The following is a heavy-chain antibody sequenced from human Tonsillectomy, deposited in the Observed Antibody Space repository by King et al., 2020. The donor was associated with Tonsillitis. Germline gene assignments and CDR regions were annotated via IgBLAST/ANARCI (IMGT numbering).Heavy chain of an antibody. CDR1: NFTFTTYG. CDR2: INTYEGNT. Sequence: GQLVQSGPEVKKPGASVTVSCKAPNFTFTTYGFSWVRQAPGQGLGWMGYINTYEGNTDYAQKFHGRVTMTRVTSTSTVYMELRNLKSDDTAVYYCARDLRPNRGYSSGWFGGYWGQGTLVTVSS. D-gene: IGHD6-19*01. J-gene: IGHJ4*01. V-gene: IGHV1-18*04. CDR3: ARDLRPNRGYSSGWFGGY.